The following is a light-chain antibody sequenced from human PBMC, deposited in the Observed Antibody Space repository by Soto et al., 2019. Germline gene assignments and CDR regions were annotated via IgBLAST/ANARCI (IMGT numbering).Light chain of an antibody. CDR3: QHYGYSQWT. CDR2: CVY. CDR1: QTGNNNY. V-gene: IGKV3-20*01. Sequence: IVLTQSPGTLSLSPGERATLSCRASQTGNNNYLAWYQHKSGQAPRLLIYCVYTRASGIPDRFSGSGSGTEFTLTITRLEPEDSAVYFCQHYGYSQWTFGQGTKVDIK. J-gene: IGKJ1*01.